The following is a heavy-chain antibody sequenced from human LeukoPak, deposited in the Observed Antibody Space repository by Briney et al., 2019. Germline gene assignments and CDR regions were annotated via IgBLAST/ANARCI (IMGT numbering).Heavy chain of an antibody. CDR2: IYHGGST. J-gene: IGHJ5*02. V-gene: IGHV4-4*02. Sequence: SETLSLTCAVSGGSISSSNWWNWVRQSPGTGLEWIGEIYHGGSTNYNPSLKSRVTISVDTSKNQFSLRLNSVTAADTAVYYCARSRAFNSGAFDPWGQGSLVTVSS. D-gene: IGHD1-26*01. CDR1: GGSISSSNW. CDR3: ARSRAFNSGAFDP.